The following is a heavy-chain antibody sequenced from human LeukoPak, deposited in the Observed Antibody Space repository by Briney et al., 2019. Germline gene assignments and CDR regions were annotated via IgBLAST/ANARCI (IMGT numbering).Heavy chain of an antibody. V-gene: IGHV4-39*07. CDR2: INHSGST. CDR3: ARGPLLWFGELQYDY. CDR1: GGSISSGSYY. Sequence: SETLSLTCTVSGGSISSGSYYWSWIRQPPGKGLEWIGEINHSGSTNYNPSLKSRVTISVDTSKNQFSLKLSSVTAADTAVYYCARGPLLWFGELQYDYWGQGTLVTVSS. D-gene: IGHD3-10*01. J-gene: IGHJ4*02.